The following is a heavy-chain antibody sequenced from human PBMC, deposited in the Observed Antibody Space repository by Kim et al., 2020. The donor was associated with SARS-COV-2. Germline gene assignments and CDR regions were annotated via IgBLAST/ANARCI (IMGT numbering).Heavy chain of an antibody. CDR1: GGTFSSYA. CDR3: ARTDYGGNSRPDYNGVDY. V-gene: IGHV1-69*13. CDR2: IIPIFGTA. D-gene: IGHD4-17*01. J-gene: IGHJ4*02. Sequence: SVKVSCKASGGTFSSYAISWVRQAPGQGLEWMGGIIPIFGTANYAQKFQGRVTITADESTSTAYMELSSLRSEDTAVYYCARTDYGGNSRPDYNGVDYWGQGTLVTVSS.